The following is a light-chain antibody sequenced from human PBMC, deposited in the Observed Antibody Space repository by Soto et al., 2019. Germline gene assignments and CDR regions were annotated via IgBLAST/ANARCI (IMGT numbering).Light chain of an antibody. Sequence: EIVLTQSPATLSLSPGERATLSCRASQSVSTYLAWYQQKPGQAPRLLIYDASKRASGIPARFSGSGSGTDFTLTISSPEPEDFGVYFCQQRSKWPLTFGQGTRLEIK. J-gene: IGKJ5*01. CDR3: QQRSKWPLT. CDR2: DAS. V-gene: IGKV3-11*01. CDR1: QSVSTY.